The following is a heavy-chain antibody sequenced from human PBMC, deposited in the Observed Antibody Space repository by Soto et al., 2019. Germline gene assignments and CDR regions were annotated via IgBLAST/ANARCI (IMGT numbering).Heavy chain of an antibody. V-gene: IGHV3-7*03. CDR1: GFTFSSYW. J-gene: IGHJ5*02. D-gene: IGHD6-13*01. Sequence: EVQLVESGGGLVQPGGSLRLSCAASGFTFSSYWMSWVRQAPGKGLEWVANIKQDGSEKYYVDSVKGRFTISRDNAKNSLYLQMNSLRAEDTAVYYCARAESVFVYSSTSSRTKRGGWFDPWGQGTLVTVSS. CDR2: IKQDGSEK. CDR3: ARAESVFVYSSTSSRTKRGGWFDP.